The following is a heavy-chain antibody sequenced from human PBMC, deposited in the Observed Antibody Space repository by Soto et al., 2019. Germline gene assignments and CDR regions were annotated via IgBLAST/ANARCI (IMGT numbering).Heavy chain of an antibody. CDR3: TRANLYSEY. CDR1: GGSISSSSYY. D-gene: IGHD7-27*01. V-gene: IGHV4-61*05. J-gene: IGHJ4*02. Sequence: SETLSLTCTVSGGSISSSSYYWGWIRQPPGKGLEWLGYVYYNGITNYNPSLESRVTMSVDTSKNQVSLNLTSLTAADTAIYYCTRANLYSEYWGQGTLVPVSS. CDR2: VYYNGIT.